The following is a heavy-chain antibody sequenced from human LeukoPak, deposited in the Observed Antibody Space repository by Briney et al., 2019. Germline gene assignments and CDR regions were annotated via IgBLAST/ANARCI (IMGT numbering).Heavy chain of an antibody. D-gene: IGHD2/OR15-2a*01. J-gene: IGHJ6*02. V-gene: IGHV4-59*01. CDR2: IYDSGST. CDR3: AKGGSTNFYYGDV. CDR1: GGSMTNLY. Sequence: SETLSLTCSVSGGSMTNLYWTWIRQPPGKGLEWIEDIYDSGSTRYNTSLESRVTISVETSKNQFSLKLSSVTAADTAVYYCAKGGSTNFYYGDVWGQGTTVTVSS.